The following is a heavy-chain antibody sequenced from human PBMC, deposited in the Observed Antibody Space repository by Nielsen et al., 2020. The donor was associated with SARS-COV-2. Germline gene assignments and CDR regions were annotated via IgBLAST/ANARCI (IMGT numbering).Heavy chain of an antibody. J-gene: IGHJ4*02. CDR1: GGSFSGYY. V-gene: IGHV4-34*01. Sequence: SETLSLTCAVYGGSFSGYYWSWIRQPPGKGLEWIGEINHSGSTNYNPSLKSRVTISVDTSKNQFSLKLSSVTAADTAVYYCARVGRIAVPLDYCAPGTLVTVSS. CDR2: INHSGST. CDR3: ARVGRIAVPLDY. D-gene: IGHD6-19*01.